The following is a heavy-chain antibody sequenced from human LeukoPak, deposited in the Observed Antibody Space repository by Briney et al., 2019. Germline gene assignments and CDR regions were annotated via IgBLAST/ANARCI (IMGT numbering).Heavy chain of an antibody. D-gene: IGHD6-19*01. V-gene: IGHV1-2*02. J-gene: IGHJ6*02. CDR2: INPNSGGT. CDR1: GYTFTGYY. CDR3: ARAESSGWYTGWGYYYYGMDV. Sequence: ASVKVSCKASGYTFTGYYMRWVRQAPGQGLEWMGWINPNSGGTNYAQKFQGRVTMTRDTSISTAYMELSRLRSDDTAVYYCARAESSGWYTGWGYYYYGMDVWGQGTTVTVSS.